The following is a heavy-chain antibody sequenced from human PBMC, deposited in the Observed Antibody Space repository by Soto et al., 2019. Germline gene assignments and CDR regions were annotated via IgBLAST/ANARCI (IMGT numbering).Heavy chain of an antibody. Sequence: SVKVSCKASGGTFSSYAISWVRQAPGQGLEWMGGIIPIFGTANYAQKFQGRVTITADEPTSTAYMELSSLRSEDTAVYYCARAVDTAMGPIDYWGQGTLVTVSS. CDR3: ARAVDTAMGPIDY. V-gene: IGHV1-69*13. CDR2: IIPIFGTA. J-gene: IGHJ4*02. CDR1: GGTFSSYA. D-gene: IGHD5-18*01.